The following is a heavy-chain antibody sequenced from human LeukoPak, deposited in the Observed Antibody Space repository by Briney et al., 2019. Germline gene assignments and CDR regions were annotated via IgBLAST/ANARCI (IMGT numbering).Heavy chain of an antibody. V-gene: IGHV4-59*01. CDR1: GGSMSSYY. D-gene: IGHD4-17*01. CDR2: IYYTGII. Sequence: SETLSDTCSVSGGSMSSYYWSWVRQPPGKGLQWIGYIYYTGIINYNPSLKSRVTISLNTSQNHFSLRLTSVTAADTAMYYCARLTTVTPYFDNWGQGILVTVSS. CDR3: ARLTTVTPYFDN. J-gene: IGHJ4*02.